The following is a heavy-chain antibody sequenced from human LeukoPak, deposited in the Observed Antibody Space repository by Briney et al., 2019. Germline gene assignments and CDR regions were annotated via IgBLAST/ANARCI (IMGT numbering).Heavy chain of an antibody. D-gene: IGHD5-18*01. Sequence: SVKVSCKASGGTSSSYAISWVRQAPGQGLEWMGRIIPILGIANYAQKFQGRVTITADKSTSTAYMELSSLRSEDTAVYYCAISKRGYSYGYYDYWGQGTLVTVSS. CDR1: GGTSSSYA. J-gene: IGHJ4*02. CDR3: AISKRGYSYGYYDY. V-gene: IGHV1-69*04. CDR2: IIPILGIA.